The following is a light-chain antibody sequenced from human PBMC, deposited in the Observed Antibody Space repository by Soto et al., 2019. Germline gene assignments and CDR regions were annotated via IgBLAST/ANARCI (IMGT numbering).Light chain of an antibody. J-gene: IGKJ5*01. Sequence: DIQMTPSPSSLSASVGYIVNITCRASQSISSYLNWYQQKPGKAPKLLIYAASSLQSGVPSRFSGSGSGTDFTLTISSLQPEDFATYYCQKSYSTSITFGQGTRLEIK. V-gene: IGKV1-39*01. CDR2: AAS. CDR1: QSISSY. CDR3: QKSYSTSIT.